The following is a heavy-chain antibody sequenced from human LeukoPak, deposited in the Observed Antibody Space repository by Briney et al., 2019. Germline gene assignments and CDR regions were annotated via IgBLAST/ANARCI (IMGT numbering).Heavy chain of an antibody. V-gene: IGHV4-34*01. J-gene: IGHJ4*02. CDR2: INHSGST. CDR3: ARGRWLRSQGYFDY. D-gene: IGHD5-12*01. CDR1: GFTFSDYY. Sequence: GSLRLSCAASGFTFSDYYMSWIRQPPGKGLEWIGEINHSGSTNYNPSLKSRVTISVDTSKNQFSLKLSSVTAADTAVYYCARGRWLRSQGYFDYWGQGTLVTVSS.